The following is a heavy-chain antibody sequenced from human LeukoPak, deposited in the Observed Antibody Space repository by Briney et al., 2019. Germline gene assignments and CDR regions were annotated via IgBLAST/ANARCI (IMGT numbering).Heavy chain of an antibody. V-gene: IGHV1-2*02. J-gene: IGHJ5*02. Sequence: GASVKVSCKASGYTFTGYYMHWVRQAPGQGLEWMGWINPNSGGTNYAQKFQGRITMTRDTSVSTAYMELSRLRSDDTAVYYCARGGGLVPGTWFDPWGQGTLVTVSS. CDR2: INPNSGGT. D-gene: IGHD6-19*01. CDR3: ARGGGLVPGTWFDP. CDR1: GYTFTGYY.